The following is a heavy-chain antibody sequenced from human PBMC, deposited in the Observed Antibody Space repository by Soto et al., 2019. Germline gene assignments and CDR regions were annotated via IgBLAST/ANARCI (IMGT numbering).Heavy chain of an antibody. J-gene: IGHJ6*03. Sequence: QLQLQESGPGLVKPSETLSLTCTVSGGSISSSSYYWGWIRQPPGKGLEWIGSIYYSGSTYYNPSLKGRVTISVDTSKNRFSLKLSSVTAADTAAYYCARELRGQWFGELLDGMYVYYYYMDVWGKGTTVTVSS. D-gene: IGHD3-10*01. CDR3: ARELRGQWFGELLDGMYVYYYYMDV. CDR2: IYYSGST. V-gene: IGHV4-39*02. CDR1: GGSISSSSYY.